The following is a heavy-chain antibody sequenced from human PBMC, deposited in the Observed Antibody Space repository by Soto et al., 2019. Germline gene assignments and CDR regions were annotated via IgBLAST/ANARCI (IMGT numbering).Heavy chain of an antibody. D-gene: IGHD3-10*01. CDR2: IDPSDPYT. V-gene: IGHV5-10-1*01. CDR1: GYSFTSYW. Sequence: LKISCKGSGYSFTSYWISWVRQMRGKGLEGMGRIDPSDPYTNYRPSFHGHVTNWADKSILPAYLQWSSMTASDTAMYYCSIQITGSESGIYFGKDVWAEGITDT. CDR3: SIQITGSESGIYFGKDV. J-gene: IGHJ6*02.